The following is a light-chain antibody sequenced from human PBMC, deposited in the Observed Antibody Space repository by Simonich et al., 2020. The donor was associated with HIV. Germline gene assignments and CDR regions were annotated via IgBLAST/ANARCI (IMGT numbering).Light chain of an antibody. V-gene: IGKV3-20*01. CDR1: QSVSSSY. CDR2: GAS. Sequence: EIVLTQSPGTLSLSPGERATLSCRASQSVSSSYLAWYQQKPGLAPRLLIYGASSRATGIPDRFSGSGSGTDFTLTISRLEPEDFAVYYCQQYAISTFSFGQGTKLEIK. CDR3: QQYAISTFS. J-gene: IGKJ2*01.